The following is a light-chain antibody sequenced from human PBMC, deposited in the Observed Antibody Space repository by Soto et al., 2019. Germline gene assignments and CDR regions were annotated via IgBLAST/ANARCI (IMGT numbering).Light chain of an antibody. CDR2: GAS. V-gene: IGKV3-20*01. J-gene: IGKJ5*01. CDR1: QSVSSSY. Sequence: IVLTQSPATLSLSPWERATLSCRASQSVSSSYLAWYQQRPGQAPRLLIYGASSRAPGIPDRFSGSGSGTDFTLTISRLEPEDFAVYYCQQYGSSPPITFGQGTRLEIK. CDR3: QQYGSSPPIT.